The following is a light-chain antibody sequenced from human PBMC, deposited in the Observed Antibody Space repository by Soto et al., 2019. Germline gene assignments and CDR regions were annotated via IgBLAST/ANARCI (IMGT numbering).Light chain of an antibody. V-gene: IGKV3D-15*01. CDR2: GAS. Sequence: EIVLTQSLGILSLSPWEIASLSCGASQSISSSFLAWYQQKPVQAPRLLIYGASSRATGIPDRFSGTGSETEFTLTISSLQSEDFVLYYCQQYNNWRTFGQGTKVDIK. J-gene: IGKJ1*01. CDR3: QQYNNWRT. CDR1: QSISSS.